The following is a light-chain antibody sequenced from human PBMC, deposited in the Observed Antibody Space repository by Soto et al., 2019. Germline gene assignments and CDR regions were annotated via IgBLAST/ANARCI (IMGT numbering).Light chain of an antibody. Sequence: DIQMTQSPSTLSASVGDRVTIICRASQSISSWLAWYQQKPGKAPKLLIYKASSLQTGVPSRFSGSGSGTEFTLTISGLQPDDFATYYCQQYNYYSRTFGQGTKV. V-gene: IGKV1-5*03. CDR1: QSISSW. CDR2: KAS. CDR3: QQYNYYSRT. J-gene: IGKJ1*01.